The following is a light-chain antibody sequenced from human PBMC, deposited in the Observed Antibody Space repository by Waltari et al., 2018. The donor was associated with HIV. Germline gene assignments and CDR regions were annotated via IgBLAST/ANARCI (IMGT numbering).Light chain of an antibody. V-gene: IGLV2-11*01. CDR3: CSHAGTSSFVI. CDR1: SSDAGDYKY. CDR2: DVT. J-gene: IGLJ2*01. Sequence: QSALTQPRSVSGSPAQSVTIPCTGTSSDAGDYKYVSRYQTQPGKAPKLIIYDVTERPSGVPDRFSVSKSCNTASLTISGLQAEDEADYFCCSHAGTSSFVIFGGGTKLTVL.